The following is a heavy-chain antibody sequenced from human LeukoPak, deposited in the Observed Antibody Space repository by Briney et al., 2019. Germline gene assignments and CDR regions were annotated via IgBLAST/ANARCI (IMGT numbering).Heavy chain of an antibody. J-gene: IGHJ4*02. D-gene: IGHD2-15*01. V-gene: IGHV3-30*18. CDR3: AKGGSYAFDY. Sequence: AGGSLRLSCAASGFTFSSYWMSWVRQAPGKGLEWVAVISYDGSNKYYADSVKGRFTISRDNSKNTLYLQMNSLRAEDTAVYYCAKGGSYAFDYWGQGTLVTVSS. CDR1: GFTFSSYW. CDR2: ISYDGSNK.